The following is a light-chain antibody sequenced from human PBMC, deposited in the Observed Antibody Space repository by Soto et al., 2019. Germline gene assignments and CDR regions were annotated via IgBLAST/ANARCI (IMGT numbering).Light chain of an antibody. CDR1: QQFTSY. CDR2: DGS. V-gene: IGKV1-39*01. Sequence: GDRVTINCRASQQFTSYVNWYQQKDGKAPKLLISDGSTLQTGVPPRFSGTGSETDFTLTVNGLQPEDFATYYCQQSYGTPPTFGQGTTVEVK. J-gene: IGKJ1*01. CDR3: QQSYGTPPT.